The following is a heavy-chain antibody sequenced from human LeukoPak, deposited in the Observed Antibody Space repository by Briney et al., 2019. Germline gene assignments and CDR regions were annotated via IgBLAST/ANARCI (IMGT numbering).Heavy chain of an antibody. CDR2: INPNSGGT. D-gene: IGHD3-10*01. CDR3: ARVSGSYYNEPPAYFDY. CDR1: GYTFTGYY. J-gene: IGHJ4*02. V-gene: IGHV1-2*02. Sequence: ASEKVSCKASGYTFTGYYMHWVRQAPGQGLEWMGWINPNSGGTNYAQKFQGRVTMTRDTSISTAYMELSRLRSDDTAVYYCARVSGSYYNEPPAYFDYWGQGTLVTVSS.